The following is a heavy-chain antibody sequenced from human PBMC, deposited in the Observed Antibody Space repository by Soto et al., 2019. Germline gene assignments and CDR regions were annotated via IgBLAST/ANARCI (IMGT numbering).Heavy chain of an antibody. CDR3: NRLDTATDSYFYYDMDV. CDR2: IRSKAYGGTT. CDR1: GFTFGDYA. V-gene: IGHV3-49*03. J-gene: IGHJ6*02. D-gene: IGHD5-18*01. Sequence: HPGGSLRLSCTASGFTFGDYAMSWFRQAPGKGLEWVGFIRSKAYGGTTEYAASVKCRFTISRDESKRIAYLHMNSLKTVEKVVYYGNRLDTATDSYFYYDMDVRGQGTPDT.